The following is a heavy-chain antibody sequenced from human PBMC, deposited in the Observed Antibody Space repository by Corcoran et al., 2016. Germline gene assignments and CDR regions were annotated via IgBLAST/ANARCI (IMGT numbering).Heavy chain of an antibody. CDR3: ARSVSSEDYFDY. Sequence: QVQLGQSGAEVKKPGASVKVSCKASGYTFTSYYMHWVRQAPGQGLEWMGIINPSGGSTSYAQKFQGRVTMTRDTSTSTVYMELSSLRSEDTAVYSCARSVSSEDYFDYWGQGTLVTVSS. CDR1: GYTFTSYY. CDR2: INPSGGST. J-gene: IGHJ4*02. V-gene: IGHV1-46*01.